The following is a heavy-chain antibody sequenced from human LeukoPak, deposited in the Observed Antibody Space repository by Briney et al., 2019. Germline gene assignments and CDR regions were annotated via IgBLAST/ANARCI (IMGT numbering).Heavy chain of an antibody. D-gene: IGHD3-22*01. CDR3: ARDARYYDSSGYYVFDI. CDR1: GGSIRSHY. Sequence: PSETLSLTCTVSGGSIRSHYWGWIRQPPGKGLEWIGYPYNNGRTNYNPSLKSRVIISVDTSKNQFSLKLTSVTAADTAVYYCARDARYYDSSGYYVFDIWGQGTEVTVSS. V-gene: IGHV4-59*11. CDR2: PYNNGRT. J-gene: IGHJ3*02.